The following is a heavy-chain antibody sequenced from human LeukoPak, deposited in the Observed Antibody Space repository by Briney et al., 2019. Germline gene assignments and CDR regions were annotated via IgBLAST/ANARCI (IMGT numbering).Heavy chain of an antibody. V-gene: IGHV3-53*01. CDR3: ARSSGSWGANWFDP. CDR1: GFTFSTYR. J-gene: IGHJ5*02. Sequence: PGGSLRLSCAASGFTFSTYRMSWVRQAPGKGLEWVSVIYSGGSTYYADSVKGRFTISRDNSKNTLYLQMNSLRAEDTAVYYCARSSGSWGANWFDPWGQGTLVTVSS. D-gene: IGHD3-10*01. CDR2: IYSGGST.